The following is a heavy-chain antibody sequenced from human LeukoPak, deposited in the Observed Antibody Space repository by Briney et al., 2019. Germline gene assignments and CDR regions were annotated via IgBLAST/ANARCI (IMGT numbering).Heavy chain of an antibody. CDR1: GYTFTSYA. V-gene: IGHV7-4-1*02. CDR2: INTNTGNP. D-gene: IGHD5-18*01. CDR3: ARGPVDTAMVIDYYYMDV. Sequence: GASVKVSCKASGYTFTSYAMNWVRQAPGQGLEWMGWINTNTGNPTYAQGFTGRFVFSLDTSVSTAYLQISSLKAEDTAVYYCARGPVDTAMVIDYYYMDVWGKGTTVTVSS. J-gene: IGHJ6*03.